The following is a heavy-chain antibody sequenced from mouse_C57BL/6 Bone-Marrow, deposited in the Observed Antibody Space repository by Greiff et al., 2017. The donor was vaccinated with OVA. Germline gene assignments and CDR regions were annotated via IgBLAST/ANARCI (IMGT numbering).Heavy chain of an antibody. D-gene: IGHD2-5*01. Sequence: EVKLMESGGGLVQPGGSLSLSCAASGFTFTDYYMSWVRQPPGKALEWLGFIRNKANGYTTEYSASVKGRFTISRDNTQSILYLQMNAQRAEDSAAYYCARYYYSKGCGYFDVWGTGTTVTVSS. V-gene: IGHV7-3*01. J-gene: IGHJ1*03. CDR3: ARYYYSKGCGYFDV. CDR2: IRNKANGYTT. CDR1: GFTFTDYY.